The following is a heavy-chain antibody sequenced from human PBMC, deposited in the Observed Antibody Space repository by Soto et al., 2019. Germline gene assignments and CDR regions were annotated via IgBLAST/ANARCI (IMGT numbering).Heavy chain of an antibody. D-gene: IGHD1-26*01. CDR1: GGSISSRSYY. CDR2: IYYSGST. CDR3: ARDVLVTTGAFDY. J-gene: IGHJ4*02. Sequence: SETLSLTCTVSGGSISSRSYYWGWIRQPPGKGLEWIGYIYYSGSTNYNPSLKSRVTISVDTSKNQFSLKLSSVTAADTAVYYCARDVLVTTGAFDYWGQGTLVTVSS. V-gene: IGHV4-61*01.